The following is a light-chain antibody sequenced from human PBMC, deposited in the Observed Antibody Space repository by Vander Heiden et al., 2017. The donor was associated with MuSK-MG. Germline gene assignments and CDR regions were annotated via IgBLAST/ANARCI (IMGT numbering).Light chain of an antibody. CDR2: EVS. V-gene: IGLV2-18*02. CDR1: SSDIGSYNR. Sequence: QSALTQPPSVSGSPGQSVTISCTGTSSDIGSYNRVAWYQQPPGTAPKLLIYEVSYRPSGVPGRFSGSKSGNTASLTISGRQAEDEADYYCGSDTTSITLIFGGGTKLTVL. J-gene: IGLJ2*01. CDR3: GSDTTSITLI.